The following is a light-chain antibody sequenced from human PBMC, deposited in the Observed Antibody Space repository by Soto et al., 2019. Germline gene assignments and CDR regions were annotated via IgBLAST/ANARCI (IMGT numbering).Light chain of an antibody. CDR1: SSDVGSYNL. Sequence: QSALTQPASVSGSPGQSITISCTGTSSDVGSYNLVSWYQQHPGKAPKLMISEVTKRPSGVSNRFSGSKSGNTASLTISGLRAEDGSDYYCCSYAASNTWVFGGGPQLTVL. CDR2: EVT. CDR3: CSYAASNTWV. V-gene: IGLV2-23*02. J-gene: IGLJ3*02.